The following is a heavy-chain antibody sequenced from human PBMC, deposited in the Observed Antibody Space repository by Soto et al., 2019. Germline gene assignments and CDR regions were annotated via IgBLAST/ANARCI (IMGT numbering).Heavy chain of an antibody. CDR1: GYTFTSYA. V-gene: IGHV1-3*01. CDR2: INAGNGNT. D-gene: IGHD3-16*01. CDR3: AGGLSPTDYYYYMDV. J-gene: IGHJ6*03. Sequence: ASVKVSCKASGYTFTSYAMHWVRQAPGQRLEWMGWINAGNGNTKYSQKFQGRVTITRDTSASTAYMELSSLRSEDTAVYYCAGGLSPTDYYYYMDVWGKGTTVTVSS.